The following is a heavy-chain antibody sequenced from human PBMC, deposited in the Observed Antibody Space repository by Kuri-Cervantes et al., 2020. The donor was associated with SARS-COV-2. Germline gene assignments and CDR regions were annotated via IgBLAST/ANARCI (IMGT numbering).Heavy chain of an antibody. CDR1: GYTFINLD. CDR2: ISAYNGNT. Sequence: GESLKISCKASGYTFINLDLNWVRHAPGQGLEWMGRISAYNGNTNYAQKFQGRVTMTTDTSTSTAYMDLRSLRSDDTAVYYCARSGSAPYYYYGMDVWGQGTTVTVSS. D-gene: IGHD3-10*01. CDR3: ARSGSAPYYYYGMDV. J-gene: IGHJ6*02. V-gene: IGHV1-18*01.